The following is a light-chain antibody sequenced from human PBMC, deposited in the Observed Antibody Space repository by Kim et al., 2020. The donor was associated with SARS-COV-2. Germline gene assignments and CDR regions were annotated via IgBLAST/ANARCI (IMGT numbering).Light chain of an antibody. CDR3: QQYKSHSIT. CDR2: DAS. J-gene: IGKJ5*01. CDR1: QSISSL. V-gene: IGKV1-5*02. Sequence: ASVEDSVTIIRRASQSISSLLAWYQQKPGKAPNILIYDASSLVSGVPSRFSGSGSVTEFTLTISSLQPDDFATYYCQQYKSHSITFGQGTRLEIK.